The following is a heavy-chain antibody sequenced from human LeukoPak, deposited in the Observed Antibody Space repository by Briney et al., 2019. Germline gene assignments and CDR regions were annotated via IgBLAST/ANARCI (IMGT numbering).Heavy chain of an antibody. CDR1: GFTFSSYE. V-gene: IGHV3-48*03. CDR2: ISSSGRTI. Sequence: GGSLRLSCAASGFTFSSYEMNWVRQAPGKGLEWVSYISSSGRTIYYADSVKGRFTISRDNAKNSLYLQMNSLRAEDTAVYYCARDSGGGDTAIWGPYYFDYWGQGTVVTVSS. D-gene: IGHD5-18*01. J-gene: IGHJ4*02. CDR3: ARDSGGGDTAIWGPYYFDY.